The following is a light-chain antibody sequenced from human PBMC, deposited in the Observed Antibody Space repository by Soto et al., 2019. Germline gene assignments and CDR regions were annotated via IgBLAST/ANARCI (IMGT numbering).Light chain of an antibody. J-gene: IGKJ4*01. V-gene: IGKV3-11*01. CDR1: QSVTTF. Sequence: EIVLTQSPATLSLSPGERATLSCRASQSVTTFLAWYQQKPDQAPRLLIYDASTRATGIPARFSGSGSGTDFTLTISSLEAEDFAVYYCQQRSNWPPVLTFGGGTKVEIK. CDR3: QQRSNWPPVLT. CDR2: DAS.